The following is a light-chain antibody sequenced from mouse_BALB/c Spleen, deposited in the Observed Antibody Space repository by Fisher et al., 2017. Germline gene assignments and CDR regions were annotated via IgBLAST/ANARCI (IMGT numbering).Light chain of an antibody. V-gene: IGKV4-68*01. Sequence: IVLTQSPAIMSASPGEKVTMTCSASSSVSYMYWYQQKPRSSPKPWIYYTSNLAPGVPARFSGSGSGNSYSLTISSVEAEDAATYYCQQWSSNPPITFGAGTKLELK. CDR3: QQWSSNPPIT. CDR2: YTS. CDR1: SSVSY. J-gene: IGKJ5*01.